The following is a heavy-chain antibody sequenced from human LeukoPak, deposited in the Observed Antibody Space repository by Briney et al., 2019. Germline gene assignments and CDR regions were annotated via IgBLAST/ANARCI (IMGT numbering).Heavy chain of an antibody. CDR1: GFTFSTYA. V-gene: IGHV3-53*01. CDR3: ARGSIVVVPAADY. J-gene: IGHJ4*02. D-gene: IGHD2-2*01. Sequence: PGGSLRLSCAASGFTFSTYAMNWFRQAPGKGLEWVSVIYSGGSTYYADSVKGRFTISRDNSKNTLYLQMNSLRAEDTAVYYCARGSIVVVPAADYWGQGTLVTVSS. CDR2: IYSGGST.